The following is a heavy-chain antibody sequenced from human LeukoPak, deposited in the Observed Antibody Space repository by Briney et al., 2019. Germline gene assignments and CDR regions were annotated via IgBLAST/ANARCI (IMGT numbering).Heavy chain of an antibody. CDR3: ARDGRDGYNLLDY. CDR2: VSAGGTT. CDR1: GDSISPYY. D-gene: IGHD5-24*01. Sequence: KPSETLSLTCTVSGDSISPYYWSWIRQSAEKGLQWIGRVSAGGTTDYNPSLKSRVTMSVDTSKTQFSLKMTSVTAADTAVYYCARDGRDGYNLLDYWGQGTLVTVSS. J-gene: IGHJ4*02. V-gene: IGHV4-4*07.